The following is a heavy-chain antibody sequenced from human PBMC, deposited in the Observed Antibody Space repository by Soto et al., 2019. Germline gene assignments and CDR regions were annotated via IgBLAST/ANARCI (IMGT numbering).Heavy chain of an antibody. CDR2: IYYSGST. J-gene: IGHJ6*03. V-gene: IGHV4-59*01. Sequence: SETLSLTCTVSDGSISSYYWSWIRQPPGKGLEWIGYIYYSGSTNYNPSLKSRVTISVDTSKNQFSLKLSSVTAADTAVYYCGRGVYYYYYMDVWGKGTTVTVSS. CDR3: GRGVYYYYYMDV. CDR1: DGSISSYY.